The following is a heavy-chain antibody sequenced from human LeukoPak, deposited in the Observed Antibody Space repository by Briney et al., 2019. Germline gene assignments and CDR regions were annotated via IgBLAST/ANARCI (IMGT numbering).Heavy chain of an antibody. J-gene: IGHJ4*02. D-gene: IGHD2-15*01. CDR1: GYTFTSYG. CDR2: ISAYSGNT. V-gene: IGHV1-18*01. CDR3: ARAGGYCSGGSCYSELAV. Sequence: ASVKVSCKASGYTFTSYGISWVRQAPGQGLEWMGWISAYSGNTNYAQKLQGRVTMTTDTSTSTAYMELGSLRSDDTAVYYCARAGGYCSGGSCYSELAVWGQGTLVTVSS.